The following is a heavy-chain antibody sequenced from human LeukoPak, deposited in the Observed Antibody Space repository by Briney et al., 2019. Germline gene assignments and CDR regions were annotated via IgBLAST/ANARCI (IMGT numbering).Heavy chain of an antibody. Sequence: GGSLRLSCAASGFTFSSYWMSWVRQAPGKGLEWVSVISGSGGSTFYVDSVKGRFTISRDNFKNTVYLQMNSLRAEDTAIYYCARGSSAYYVLNYFDYWGQGILVTVSS. J-gene: IGHJ4*02. CDR2: ISGSGGST. CDR3: ARGSSAYYVLNYFDY. V-gene: IGHV3-23*01. CDR1: GFTFSSYW. D-gene: IGHD3-22*01.